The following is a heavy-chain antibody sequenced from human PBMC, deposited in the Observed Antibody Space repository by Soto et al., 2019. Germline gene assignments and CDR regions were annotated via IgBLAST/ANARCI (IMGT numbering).Heavy chain of an antibody. D-gene: IGHD6-13*01. CDR1: GYSFTSYG. J-gene: IGHJ4*02. CDR3: ARLVHHEGYFDY. Sequence: ASLKISCKGSGYSFTSYGISWVRQMPGKGLEWMGRIDPSDSYTNYSPSFQGHVTISADKSISTAYLQWSSLKASDTAMYYCARLVHHEGYFDYWGQGTLVTVSS. V-gene: IGHV5-10-1*01. CDR2: IDPSDSYT.